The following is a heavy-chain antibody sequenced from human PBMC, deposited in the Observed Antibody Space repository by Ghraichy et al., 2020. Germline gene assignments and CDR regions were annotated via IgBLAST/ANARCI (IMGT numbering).Heavy chain of an antibody. D-gene: IGHD3-10*01. CDR2: ILSHTSKK. J-gene: IGHJ3*02. CDR3: ARDLPFMVRGVSFDVFDM. Sequence: GGSLRLSCAASGFTFSSYAIHWVRQVPGKGLEWVAGILSHTSKKEYADSVRGRVTISRDNSKNMVYLEINSLTGADTAVYYCARDLPFMVRGVSFDVFDMWGHGTVVTVSS. V-gene: IGHV3-33*01. CDR1: GFTFSSYA.